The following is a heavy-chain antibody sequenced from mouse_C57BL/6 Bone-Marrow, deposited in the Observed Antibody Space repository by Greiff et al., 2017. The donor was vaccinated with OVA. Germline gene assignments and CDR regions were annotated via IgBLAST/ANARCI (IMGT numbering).Heavy chain of an antibody. CDR1: GFNIKDDY. Sequence: VQLKESGAELVRPGASVKLSCTASGFNIKDDYMHWVKQRPEQGLEWIGWIDPENGDTEYASKFQGKATITADTSSNTAYLQLSSLTSEDTAVYYCTPYYGSSYGYAMDYWGQGTSVTVSS. CDR2: IDPENGDT. D-gene: IGHD1-1*01. CDR3: TPYYGSSYGYAMDY. J-gene: IGHJ4*01. V-gene: IGHV14-4*01.